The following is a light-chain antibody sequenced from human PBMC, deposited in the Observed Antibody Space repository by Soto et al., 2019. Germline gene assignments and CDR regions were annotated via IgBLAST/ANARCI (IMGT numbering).Light chain of an antibody. CDR1: SSNIAGNT. CDR2: IND. V-gene: IGLV1-44*01. CDR3: ATWDDDLNAAV. Sequence: QSVLTQPPSLSWTPGQRVTISCSGSSSNIAGNTVHWYQHLPGTAPKLLIYINDQRPSGVPGRFSASTSGTSASLAISGLQSDDEADYYCATWDDDLNAAVFGGGTQLTVL. J-gene: IGLJ7*01.